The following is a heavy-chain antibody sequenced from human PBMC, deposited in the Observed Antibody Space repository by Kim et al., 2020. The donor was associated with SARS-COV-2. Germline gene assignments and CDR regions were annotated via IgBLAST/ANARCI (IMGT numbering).Heavy chain of an antibody. Sequence: SETLSLTCTVSGGSVSSGSYYWSWIRQPPGKGLEWIGYIYYSGSTNYNPSLKSRVTISVDTSKNQFSLKLSSVTAADTAVYYCARVSGYSYGSVGYFDYWGQGTLVTVSS. D-gene: IGHD5-18*01. CDR3: ARVSGYSYGSVGYFDY. J-gene: IGHJ4*02. V-gene: IGHV4-61*01. CDR2: IYYSGST. CDR1: GGSVSSGSYY.